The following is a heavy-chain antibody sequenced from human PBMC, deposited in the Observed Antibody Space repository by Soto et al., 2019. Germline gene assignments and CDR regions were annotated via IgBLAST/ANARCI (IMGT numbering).Heavy chain of an antibody. V-gene: IGHV3-7*03. CDR1: GFTFSSYW. CDR3: ARELRPDIAVAVNNWFDP. CDR2: IKQDGSEK. Sequence: GGSLRLSCAASGFTFSSYWMSWVRQAPGKGLEWVANIKQDGSEKYYVDSVKGRFTISRDNAKNSLYLQMNSLRAEDTAVYYCARELRPDIAVAVNNWFDPWGQGTLVTVSS. J-gene: IGHJ5*02. D-gene: IGHD6-19*01.